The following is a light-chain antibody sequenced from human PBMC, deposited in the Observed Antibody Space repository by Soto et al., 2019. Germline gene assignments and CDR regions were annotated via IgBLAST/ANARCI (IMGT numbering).Light chain of an antibody. CDR2: GAS. J-gene: IGKJ5*01. CDR1: QSVSSNY. V-gene: IGKV3-20*01. CDR3: QQYGSSSIT. Sequence: EIVLTQSPGTLSLSPGERATLSCRASQSVSSNYLAWYQQKPGQAPRLLFYGASTRATGIADRFSGSGSGTDFTLTISRLEPEDFAVYYCQQYGSSSITFGQGTRLEIK.